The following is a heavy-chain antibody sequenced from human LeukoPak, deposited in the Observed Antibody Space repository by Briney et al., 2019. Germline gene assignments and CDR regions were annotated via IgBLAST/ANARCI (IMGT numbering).Heavy chain of an antibody. CDR3: ARRYSYINFDY. D-gene: IGHD5-18*01. CDR2: INHSGST. V-gene: IGHV4-34*01. Sequence: SETLSLTCAVYGGSFSGYYWSWIRQPPGKGLEWIGEINHSGSTNYNPSLKSRVTISVDTSKNQFSLKLSSVTAADTAVYYCARRYSYINFDYWGQGTLVTVPS. CDR1: GGSFSGYY. J-gene: IGHJ4*02.